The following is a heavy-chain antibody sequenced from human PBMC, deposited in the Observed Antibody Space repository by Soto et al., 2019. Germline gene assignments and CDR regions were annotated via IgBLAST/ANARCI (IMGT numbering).Heavy chain of an antibody. CDR3: AHIVVAGLGYYFDY. Sequence: QITLKESGPTLVKPTQTLTLTCTFSGFSLSSTRMAVGWIRQPPGKALEWLALIYWDDDKRYSPFLKSRLTITKDTSKNPVVLTMSNMDHVDTARYYCAHIVVAGLGYYFDYWGQGTLVTVSS. CDR1: GFSLSSTRMA. D-gene: IGHD6-19*01. J-gene: IGHJ4*02. CDR2: IYWDDDK. V-gene: IGHV2-5*02.